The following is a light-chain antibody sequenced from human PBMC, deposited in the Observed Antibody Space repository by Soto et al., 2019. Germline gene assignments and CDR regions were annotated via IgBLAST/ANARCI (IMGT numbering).Light chain of an antibody. V-gene: IGLV2-8*01. CDR1: KNDIGVYDF. J-gene: IGLJ1*01. CDR2: EVV. CDR3: KSYAGSNTYV. Sequence: ALTQPPSASGSPGQSVTISCTGTKNDIGVYDFVSWYQHHPGKAPRLIIYEVVQRPSGVPDRFSGSKSGNTASLTVSGLRAADEADYFCKSYAGSNTYVFGSGTKVTVL.